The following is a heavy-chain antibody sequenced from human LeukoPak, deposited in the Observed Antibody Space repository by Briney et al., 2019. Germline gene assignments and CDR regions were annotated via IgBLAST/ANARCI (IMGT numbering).Heavy chain of an antibody. CDR2: IIPILDIA. D-gene: IGHD6-19*01. Sequence: SVKVSCNASGGTFSSYATSWVRQAPGQGLEWMGRIIPILDIANYAQKFQGRVTITTDESTSTAYMELSSLRSEDTAVYYCARSAWGYSSGWYDYYYMDVWGKGTTVTVSS. CDR3: ARSAWGYSSGWYDYYYMDV. J-gene: IGHJ6*03. CDR1: GGTFSSYA. V-gene: IGHV1-69*04.